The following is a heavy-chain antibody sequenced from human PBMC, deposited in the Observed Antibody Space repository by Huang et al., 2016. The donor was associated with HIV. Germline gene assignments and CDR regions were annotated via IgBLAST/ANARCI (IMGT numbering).Heavy chain of an antibody. J-gene: IGHJ4*02. V-gene: IGHV3-9*01. CDR3: AHLPEPSSPWTDY. CDR2: ITGDSDRV. CDR1: GVTFDDFS. D-gene: IGHD1-1*01. Sequence: EVHLVESGGGLVQPDRSLRLSCGASGVTFDDFSMHGVRQRPGKGLEYVSGITGDSDRVFYAASVKGRFTISRDNAKNSLYLQMNSLRVEDTALYYCAHLPEPSSPWTDYWGQGTLDTVSS.